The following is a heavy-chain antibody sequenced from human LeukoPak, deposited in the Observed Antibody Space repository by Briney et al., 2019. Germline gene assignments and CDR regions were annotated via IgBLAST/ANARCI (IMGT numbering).Heavy chain of an antibody. CDR2: ISSSSSYI. CDR3: ARDQVTTANLGY. V-gene: IGHV3-21*01. Sequence: GGSLRLSCAASGFTFSSYSMNWVRQAPGKGLEWVSSISSSSSYIYYADSVKGRYTISRDNAKNSLYLQMNSLRAEDTAVYYCARDQVTTANLGYWGQGTLVTVS. CDR1: GFTFSSYS. J-gene: IGHJ4*02. D-gene: IGHD4-17*01.